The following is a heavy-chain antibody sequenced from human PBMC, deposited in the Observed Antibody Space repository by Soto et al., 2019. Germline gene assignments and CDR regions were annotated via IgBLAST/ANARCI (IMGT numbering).Heavy chain of an antibody. CDR3: ARARANYDFWSGYYRTLYYYYYYYMDV. J-gene: IGHJ6*03. V-gene: IGHV3-64*01. Sequence: GGSLRLSCAASGFTFSSYAMHWVRQAPGKGLEYVSAISSNGGSTYYANSVKDRFTISRDNSKHTSYLQMGSLRAEDMAVYYCARARANYDFWSGYYRTLYYYYYYYMDVWGKGTTVTVSS. D-gene: IGHD3-3*01. CDR1: GFTFSSYA. CDR2: ISSNGGST.